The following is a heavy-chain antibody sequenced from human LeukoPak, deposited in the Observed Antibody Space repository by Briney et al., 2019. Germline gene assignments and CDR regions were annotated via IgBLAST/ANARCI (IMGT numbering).Heavy chain of an antibody. CDR1: GDFITSGSGIFY. CDR2: VFYSGST. J-gene: IGHJ4*02. CDR3: ARSSTTVNHVYKFFDY. D-gene: IGHD4-17*01. Sequence: TSETLSLTCTVSGDFITSGSGIFYWGWIRQSPGKGLEWSGSVFYSGSTSYNPSLKSRVTISVDTSKNQFSLKLSSVTAADTAVYYCARSSTTVNHVYKFFDYWGRGTLVTVSS. V-gene: IGHV4-39*01.